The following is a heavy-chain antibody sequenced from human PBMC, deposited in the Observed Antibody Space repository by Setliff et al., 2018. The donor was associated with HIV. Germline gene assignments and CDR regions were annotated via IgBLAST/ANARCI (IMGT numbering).Heavy chain of an antibody. Sequence: ASVKVSCKASGYIFTNYGISWVRQAPGQGLEWMGWITGYNGNTNYAEKFQGRVTMTIDTSTSTAYLELRSLRSDDTAVYYCARILVGVDDAFDIWGQGTMVTVSS. D-gene: IGHD1-26*01. CDR3: ARILVGVDDAFDI. J-gene: IGHJ3*02. V-gene: IGHV1-18*01. CDR1: GYIFTNYG. CDR2: ITGYNGNT.